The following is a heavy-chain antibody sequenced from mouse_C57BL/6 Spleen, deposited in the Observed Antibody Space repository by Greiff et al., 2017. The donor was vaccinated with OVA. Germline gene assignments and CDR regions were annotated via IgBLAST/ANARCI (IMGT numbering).Heavy chain of an antibody. Sequence: QVQLQQSGAELVKPGASVKISCKASGYSFTSYYIHWVKQRPGQGLEWIGYIYPGSGNTHYNEKFKGKATLTADTSSSTAYMQLSSLTSEDSAVYSCARWSTTVRDYWGQGTTLTVSS. CDR1: GYSFTSYY. CDR2: IYPGSGNT. J-gene: IGHJ2*01. D-gene: IGHD1-1*01. CDR3: ARWSTTVRDY. V-gene: IGHV1-66*01.